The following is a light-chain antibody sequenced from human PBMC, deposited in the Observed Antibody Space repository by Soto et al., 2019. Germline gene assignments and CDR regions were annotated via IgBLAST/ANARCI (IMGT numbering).Light chain of an antibody. V-gene: IGKV3-11*01. CDR2: DAS. CDR3: QQRSNWPPIT. J-gene: IGKJ5*01. Sequence: EIVMTQSPATLSVTQGERATLSCRASQSVSILLAWYQQKPGQAPRLLIYDASNRATGIPARFSGSGSGTDFTLTISSLEPEDFAVYYCQQRSNWPPITFGQGTRLEIK. CDR1: QSVSIL.